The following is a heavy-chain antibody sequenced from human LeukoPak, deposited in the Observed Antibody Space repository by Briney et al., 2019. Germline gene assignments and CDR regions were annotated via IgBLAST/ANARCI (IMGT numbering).Heavy chain of an antibody. V-gene: IGHV1-18*04. CDR1: GYIFTGYY. CDR2: ISAYNGNT. D-gene: IGHD2-2*01. Sequence: ASVKVSCKASGYIFTGYYIHWVRQAPGQGLEWMGWISAYNGNTNYAQKLQGRVTMTTDTSTSTAYMELRSLGSDDTAVYYCARVKCSSTSCPYYFDYWGQGTLVTISS. J-gene: IGHJ4*02. CDR3: ARVKCSSTSCPYYFDY.